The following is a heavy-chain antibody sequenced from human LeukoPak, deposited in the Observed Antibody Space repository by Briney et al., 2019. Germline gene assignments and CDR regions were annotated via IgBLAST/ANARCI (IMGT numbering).Heavy chain of an antibody. J-gene: IGHJ4*02. CDR1: GYTFTGYY. Sequence: ASVKVSCKASGYTFTGYYMHWVRQAPGQGLEWMGRINPNSGGTNYAQKFQGRVTTTRDTSISTAYMELSRLRSDDTAVYYCAKESTVTAFDYWGQGTLVTVSS. CDR2: INPNSGGT. V-gene: IGHV1-2*06. CDR3: AKESTVTAFDY. D-gene: IGHD4-17*01.